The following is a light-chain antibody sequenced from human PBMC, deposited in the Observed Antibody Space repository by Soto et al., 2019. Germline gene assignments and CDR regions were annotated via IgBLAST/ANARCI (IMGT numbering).Light chain of an antibody. J-gene: IGKJ4*01. CDR3: QQSYSTRPLT. CDR1: QSISSY. CDR2: AAS. V-gene: IGKV1-39*01. Sequence: DIQMTQPPSSLSASVGDRVTITCRASQSISSYLNWYQQKPGKAPKLLIYAASSLQSGVPSRFSGSGSGTDFTLTISSLQPEDFATYYCQQSYSTRPLTFGGGTKVDIK.